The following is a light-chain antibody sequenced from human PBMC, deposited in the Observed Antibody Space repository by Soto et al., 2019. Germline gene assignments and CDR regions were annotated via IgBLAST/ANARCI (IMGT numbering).Light chain of an antibody. V-gene: IGKV1-12*02. J-gene: IGKJ2*01. CDR1: HIISSW. CDR2: AAS. Sequence: DIQMTQSPSSVSASVGDTVTITCRARHIISSWLAWYQQKPGKAPKLLIYAASRLQSGVPSRCSGSESGADFTLTISSLQPEYVATYFCRQTNNFPYTFGQGTKLEIK. CDR3: RQTNNFPYT.